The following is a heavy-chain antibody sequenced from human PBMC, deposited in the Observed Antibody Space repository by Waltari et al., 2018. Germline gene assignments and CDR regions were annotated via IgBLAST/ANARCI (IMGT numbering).Heavy chain of an antibody. D-gene: IGHD6-6*01. CDR2: ISYSGNT. Sequence: QVQLQESGPGLVKPSQTLSLTCTVSGGSIISDGYYWSWIRQDPGKGLEWIAYISYSGNTYYNPSLKSRITISVDTSKNQFSLKLSSVTAADTAVYYCARYITARTLGYWFDPWGQGTLVTVSS. CDR1: GGSIISDGYY. CDR3: ARYITARTLGYWFDP. J-gene: IGHJ5*02. V-gene: IGHV4-31*03.